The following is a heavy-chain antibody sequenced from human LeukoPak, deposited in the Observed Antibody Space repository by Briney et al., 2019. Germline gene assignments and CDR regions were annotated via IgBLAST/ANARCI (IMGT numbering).Heavy chain of an antibody. D-gene: IGHD3-22*01. CDR1: GFTFSRYT. CDR3: ARVAYYYDSSGPDY. Sequence: GGSLRLSCAASGFTFSRYTMHWVRQAPGKGLERVAVISYDGSNKYYADSVKGRFTISRDNSKNTLYLQMNSLRAEDTAVYYCARVAYYYDSSGPDYWGQGTLVTVSS. CDR2: ISYDGSNK. J-gene: IGHJ4*02. V-gene: IGHV3-30-3*01.